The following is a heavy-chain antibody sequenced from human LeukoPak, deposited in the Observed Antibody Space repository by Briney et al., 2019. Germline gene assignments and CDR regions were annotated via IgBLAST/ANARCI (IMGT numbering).Heavy chain of an antibody. V-gene: IGHV3-13*01. J-gene: IGHJ4*02. CDR1: GFTFSSYD. CDR2: IGTAVDT. Sequence: GGSLRPSCAASGFTFSSYDMHWVRQATGKGLEWVSAIGTAVDTYYPGSVKGRFTISRENAKNSLYLQMNSLRAGDTAVYYCARGSGSSGYYLDYWGQGTLVTVSS. CDR3: ARGSGSSGYYLDY. D-gene: IGHD3-22*01.